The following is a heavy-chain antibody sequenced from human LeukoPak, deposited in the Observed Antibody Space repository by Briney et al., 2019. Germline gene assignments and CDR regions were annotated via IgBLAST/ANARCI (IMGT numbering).Heavy chain of an antibody. D-gene: IGHD4-17*01. J-gene: IGHJ5*02. CDR2: INHSGST. V-gene: IGHV4-34*01. Sequence: SETLSLTCAVYGGSFSGYHWSWIRQPPGKGLEWIGEINHSGSTNYNPSLKSRVTISVDTSKNQFSLKLSSVTAADTAVYYCARATVTTRWFDPWGQGTLVTVSS. CDR1: GGSFSGYH. CDR3: ARATVTTRWFDP.